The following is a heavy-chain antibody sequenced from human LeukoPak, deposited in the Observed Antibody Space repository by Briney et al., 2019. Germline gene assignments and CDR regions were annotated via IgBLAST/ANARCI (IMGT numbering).Heavy chain of an antibody. J-gene: IGHJ6*03. D-gene: IGHD3-10*01. Sequence: GGSLRLSCAASGFAFNTYSMNWVRQAPGKGLEWVSYITSTSSTIHHADSVKGRFTISRDNVENSLSLQMNSLRAEDTAVYYCARVRAGLSAGYYYYMDVWGKGTTVTVSS. CDR1: GFAFNTYS. CDR3: ARVRAGLSAGYYYYMDV. V-gene: IGHV3-48*01. CDR2: ITSTSSTI.